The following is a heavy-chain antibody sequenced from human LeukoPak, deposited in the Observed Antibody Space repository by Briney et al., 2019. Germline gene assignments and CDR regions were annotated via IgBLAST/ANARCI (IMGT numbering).Heavy chain of an antibody. CDR1: GYTFTGYY. V-gene: IGHV1-2*02. D-gene: IGHD5-24*01. Sequence: GASVKVSCKASGYTFTGYYMHWVRQAPGQGLEWMGWINPNSGGTNYAQKFQGRVTMTRDTSISTAYMELSRLRSDDTAVYYCASPRGRDGYSDFDYWGQGTLVTVSS. CDR3: ASPRGRDGYSDFDY. J-gene: IGHJ4*02. CDR2: INPNSGGT.